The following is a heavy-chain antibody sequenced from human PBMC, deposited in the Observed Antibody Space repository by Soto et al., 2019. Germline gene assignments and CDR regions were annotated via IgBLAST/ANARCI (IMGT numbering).Heavy chain of an antibody. Sequence: SETLSLTCTVSGGSVSSGSYYWSWIRQPPGKGLEWIGYIYYGGSTNYNPSLKDRVTMSMDTSKNSFSVNLTSVTAADTAVYFCARLVVVAPVANVWGQGTLVTVSS. V-gene: IGHV4-61*03. D-gene: IGHD2-2*01. CDR2: IYYGGST. CDR1: GGSVSSGSYY. J-gene: IGHJ4*02. CDR3: ARLVVVAPVANV.